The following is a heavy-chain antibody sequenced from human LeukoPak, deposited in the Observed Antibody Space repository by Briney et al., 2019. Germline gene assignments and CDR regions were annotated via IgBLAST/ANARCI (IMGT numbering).Heavy chain of an antibody. CDR1: GGSISSYY. CDR3: ARWYKYSSLGSPVNWFDP. J-gene: IGHJ5*02. CDR2: IYYSGST. V-gene: IGHV4-59*01. D-gene: IGHD6-6*01. Sequence: PSETLSLTCTVSGGSISSYYWSWIRQPPGKGLEWIGYIYYSGSTNYNPSLKSRVTISVDKSKNQFSLKLSSGTAADTALYYCARWYKYSSLGSPVNWFDPWGQGTLVTVSS.